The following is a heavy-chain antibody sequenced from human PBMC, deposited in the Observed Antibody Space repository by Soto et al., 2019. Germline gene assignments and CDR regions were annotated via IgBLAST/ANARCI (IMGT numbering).Heavy chain of an antibody. V-gene: IGHV3-48*02. CDR1: GFTFSSYS. CDR2: ITSSGTTV. J-gene: IGHJ4*02. D-gene: IGHD6-13*01. Sequence: EVHLVESGGGLVQPGGSLRLSCAASGFTFSSYSLNWVRQAPGKGLEWVSFITSSGTTVYYADSVRGRFTISRYNAKNSLYLQINSLRDDDTAVYYCARGSSNWAYYFDFWGQGTLVTVSS. CDR3: ARGSSNWAYYFDF.